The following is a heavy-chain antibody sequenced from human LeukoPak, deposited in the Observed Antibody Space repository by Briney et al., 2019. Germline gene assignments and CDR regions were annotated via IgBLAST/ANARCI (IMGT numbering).Heavy chain of an antibody. CDR1: GYTFTSYG. D-gene: IGHD3-10*01. Sequence: GASVKVSCKASGYTFTSYGISWVRQAPGQGLEWMGWISAYNGNTNYAQKLQGRVTMTTDTSTSTAYMELRSLRSDDTAVYYCARAPLNYYGSGSYVPDAFDIWGQGTMVTVSS. CDR3: ARAPLNYYGSGSYVPDAFDI. J-gene: IGHJ3*02. CDR2: ISAYNGNT. V-gene: IGHV1-18*01.